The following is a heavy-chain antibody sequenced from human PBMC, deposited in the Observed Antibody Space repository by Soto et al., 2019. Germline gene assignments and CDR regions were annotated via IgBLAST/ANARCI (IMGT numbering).Heavy chain of an antibody. V-gene: IGHV1-24*01. CDR3: ATDLLLHGMDI. Sequence: QVQLVQSGAEVKKPGASVKVSSRASGYSPSNLSLNGVRQAPGKGLEGMGVFDREVGEAIYAQKFQDRVTMTADTSTDTAYMDLNSLRSDDTAVYYCATDLLLHGMDIWGQGTTVTVSS. CDR1: GYSPSNLS. CDR2: FDREVGEA. J-gene: IGHJ6*02.